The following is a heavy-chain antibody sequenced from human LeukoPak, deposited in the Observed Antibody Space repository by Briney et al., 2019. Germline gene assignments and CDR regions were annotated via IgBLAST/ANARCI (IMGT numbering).Heavy chain of an antibody. D-gene: IGHD2-15*01. CDR2: IWYDGSNK. V-gene: IGHV3-33*06. CDR1: GFTFSSYG. CDR3: AKDCSGGSCFDY. Sequence: PGGALRLSCAASGFTFSSYGMHWVRQAPGKGLEWVAVIWYDGSNKYYADSVKGRFTISRDNSKNTLYLQMNSLRVEDRAVYYCAKDCSGGSCFDYWGQGTLVTVSS. J-gene: IGHJ4*02.